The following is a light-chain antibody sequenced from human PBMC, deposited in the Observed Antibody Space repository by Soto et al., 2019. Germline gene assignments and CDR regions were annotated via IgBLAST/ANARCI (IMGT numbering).Light chain of an antibody. CDR1: QSVSSNQ. CDR3: QQYGSAPFT. V-gene: IGKV3-20*01. Sequence: EVVLTQSPGTLSLSPGERATLSCRASQSVSSNQLTWFQQKPGQAPRLLIYAASNRAAGIPDRFSGSGSGTDFTLTISRLEPEDFAVYYCQQYGSAPFTFGGGTKVEIK. J-gene: IGKJ4*01. CDR2: AAS.